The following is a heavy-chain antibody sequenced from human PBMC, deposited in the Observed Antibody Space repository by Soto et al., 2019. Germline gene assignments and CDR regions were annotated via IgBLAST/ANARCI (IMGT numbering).Heavy chain of an antibody. V-gene: IGHV1-18*01. J-gene: IGHJ5*02. Sequence: QVQLVQSGGEVIQPGASVTVSCRASGYTFTSYGINWVRQAPGQGPEWMGGISAYNGDTNYAQKFHGRLTLTTDTSTSTAYVALRSLRSDDTAVYYCARDWRTPYYGSESHYADHWGQGTLVTVSS. CDR3: ARDWRTPYYGSESHYADH. D-gene: IGHD3-10*01. CDR2: ISAYNGDT. CDR1: GYTFTSYG.